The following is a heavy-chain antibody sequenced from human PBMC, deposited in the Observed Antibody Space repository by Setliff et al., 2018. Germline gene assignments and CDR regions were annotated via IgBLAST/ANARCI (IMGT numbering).Heavy chain of an antibody. CDR3: TTRYHNPGDGYMAVFDF. V-gene: IGHV3-23*01. CDR2: INNGGVSA. Sequence: GGSLRLSCVTSGFAFTSYDMTWVRQAPGKGLEWVASINNGGVSADYTDSVKGRFTISRDNAKNSLYLQMNSLRAEDTAVYYCTTRYHNPGDGYMAVFDFWGQGSLVTVSS. J-gene: IGHJ4*02. D-gene: IGHD2-21*01. CDR1: GFAFTSYD.